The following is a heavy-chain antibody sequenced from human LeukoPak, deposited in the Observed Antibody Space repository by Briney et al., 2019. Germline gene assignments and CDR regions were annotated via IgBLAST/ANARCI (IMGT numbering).Heavy chain of an antibody. CDR3: ARVLGVVPAAMSYYGMDV. V-gene: IGHV1-69*06. CDR1: GGTFSSYA. D-gene: IGHD2-2*01. J-gene: IGHJ6*04. CDR2: IIPIFGTA. Sequence: ASVKVSCKASGGTFSSYAISGVRQAPGQGLEWMGGIIPIFGTANYAQKFQGRVTITADKSTSTAYMELSSLRSEDTAVYYCARVLGVVPAAMSYYGMDVWGKGTTVTVSS.